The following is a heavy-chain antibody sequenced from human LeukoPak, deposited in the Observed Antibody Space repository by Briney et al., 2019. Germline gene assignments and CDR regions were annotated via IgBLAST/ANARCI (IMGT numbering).Heavy chain of an antibody. V-gene: IGHV3-7*01. CDR1: GFTFSTYW. D-gene: IGHD2-15*01. CDR3: ARDIGYCSGGSCSAFDY. J-gene: IGHJ4*02. CDR2: IKQDGSEK. Sequence: PGGSLRLSCAASGFTFSTYWMGWVRQAPGQGLEWVANIKQDGSEKYYVDSVKGRFTISRDNAKNSLYLQMNSLRAEDTAVYYCARDIGYCSGGSCSAFDYWGQGTLVTVSS.